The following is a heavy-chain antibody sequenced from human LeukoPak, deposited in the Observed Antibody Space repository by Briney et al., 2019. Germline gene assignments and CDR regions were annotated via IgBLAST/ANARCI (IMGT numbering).Heavy chain of an antibody. CDR3: ARETPGSSSTFSFS. CDR1: GNYW. CDR2: INSDGSWT. J-gene: IGHJ4*02. V-gene: IGHV3-74*01. Sequence: GGSLRLSCAASGNYWMHWVRQAPGKGLVWVSHINSDGSWTSYADSVKGRFTISKDNAKNTLYLQMNSLRAEDTAVYYCARETPGSSSTFSFSWGQGTLVTVSS. D-gene: IGHD6-6*01.